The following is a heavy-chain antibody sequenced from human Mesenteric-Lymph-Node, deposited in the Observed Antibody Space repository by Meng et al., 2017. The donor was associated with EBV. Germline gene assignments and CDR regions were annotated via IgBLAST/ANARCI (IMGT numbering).Heavy chain of an antibody. V-gene: IGHV3-21*01. D-gene: IGHD6-13*01. CDR2: ITSSGSYI. CDR3: ARAPASSSRYHWYFDL. Sequence: EVQLLESGGGLVTPGGSLRLSCATSGFTFNSYSMNWVRQAPGKGLEWVSSITSSGSYIYYADSMKGRFTISRDNAKNSLFLQMNSLRAEDTAVYYCARAPASSSRYHWYFDLWGRGTLVTVSS. J-gene: IGHJ2*01. CDR1: GFTFNSYS.